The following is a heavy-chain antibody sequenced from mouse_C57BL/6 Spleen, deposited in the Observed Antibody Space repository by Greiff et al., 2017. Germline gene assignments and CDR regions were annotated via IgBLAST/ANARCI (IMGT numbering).Heavy chain of an antibody. D-gene: IGHD1-1*01. CDR2: INPSSGYP. V-gene: IGHV1-7*01. CDR1: GYTFTSYW. Sequence: QVQLQQSGAELAKPGASVKLSCKASGYTFTSYWMHWVKQRPGQGLEWIGYINPSSGYPKYNQKFKDKATVTADKSSSTAYMQLSSLTYEDSAVYYCARNGNNAMDYWGQGTSVTVSS. CDR3: ARNGNNAMDY. J-gene: IGHJ4*01.